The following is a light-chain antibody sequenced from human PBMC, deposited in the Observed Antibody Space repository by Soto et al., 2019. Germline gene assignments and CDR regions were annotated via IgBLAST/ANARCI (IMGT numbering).Light chain of an antibody. CDR2: DAS. CDR1: QSVSSTY. Sequence: EIVLTQSPGTLSLSPGERATLSCRASQSVSSTYLAWYQQKPGQAPRLLIYDASSRAPGIPDRFSGSGSGTDFTLTISRLEPEDFAVYYRQQYGSSRGTFGQGTKVDIK. CDR3: QQYGSSRGT. V-gene: IGKV3-20*01. J-gene: IGKJ1*01.